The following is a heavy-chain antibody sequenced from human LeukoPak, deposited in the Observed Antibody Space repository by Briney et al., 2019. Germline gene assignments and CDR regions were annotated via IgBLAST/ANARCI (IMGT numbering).Heavy chain of an antibody. CDR3: ARHANSGSGYYDY. J-gene: IGHJ4*02. D-gene: IGHD3-10*01. Sequence: PSETLSLTCTVSGGSISIHYWSWIRQPPGKGLEWIGYIYSGGDTNYSPSLKGRVTILVYTSKNHFSLRLNSVTAADTAVYYCARHANSGSGYYDYWGQGVLVTVPS. CDR2: IYSGGDT. CDR1: GGSISIHY. V-gene: IGHV4-59*08.